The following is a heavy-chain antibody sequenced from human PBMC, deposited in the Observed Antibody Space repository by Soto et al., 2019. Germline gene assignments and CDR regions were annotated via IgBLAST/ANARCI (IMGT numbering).Heavy chain of an antibody. V-gene: IGHV3-23*01. CDR1: GFMFSSFS. CDR2: ISGSGGST. CDR3: ERALYSSRWDDYFDN. Sequence: PGGSLRLSCAASGFMFSSFSMNWVRQAPGKGLEWVSSISGSGGSTYYADSVKGRFTISRDNSKNTLYLQMNSLRAEDTAVYYCERALYSSRWDDYFDNWGQGASVTVSS. J-gene: IGHJ4*02. D-gene: IGHD6-13*01.